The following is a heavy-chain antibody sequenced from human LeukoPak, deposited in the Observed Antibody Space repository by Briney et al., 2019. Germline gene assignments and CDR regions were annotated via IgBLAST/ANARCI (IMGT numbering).Heavy chain of an antibody. J-gene: IGHJ6*03. CDR2: IYYSGST. CDR1: GGSISSYY. CDR3: ARVSRGTYYDILTGETDYYYYYMDV. Sequence: SETLSLTCTVSGGSISSYYWSWIRQPPGKGLEWIGYIYYSGSTNYNPSLKSRVTISVDTSKNQFSLKLSSVTAADMAVYYCARVSRGTYYDILTGETDYYYYYMDVWGKGTTVTISS. D-gene: IGHD3-9*01. V-gene: IGHV4-59*01.